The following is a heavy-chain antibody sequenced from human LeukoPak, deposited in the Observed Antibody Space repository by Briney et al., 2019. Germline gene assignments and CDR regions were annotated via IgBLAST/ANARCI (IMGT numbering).Heavy chain of an antibody. D-gene: IGHD1-26*01. V-gene: IGHV3-72*01. Sequence: GGSLRLSCAASGFTFSDHYMDWVRQAPGKGLEWVGRTRSKANSYTTEYAASVKGRFANSRDDSKNSLYLQMNSLKTEDTAVYYCARGVGATAFDIWGQGTMVTVSS. CDR1: GFTFSDHY. J-gene: IGHJ3*02. CDR3: ARGVGATAFDI. CDR2: TRSKANSYTT.